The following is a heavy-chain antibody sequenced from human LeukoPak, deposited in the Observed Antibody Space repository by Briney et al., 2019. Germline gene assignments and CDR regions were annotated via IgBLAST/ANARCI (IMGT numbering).Heavy chain of an antibody. CDR1: GASVTTRSYY. Sequence: SETLSLTCSVFGASVTTRSYYWGWIRQSPGKGLEWIGSMYNGGRTYYNPSLKSRVTISVDMSKNQFSLKVNSVTAADTAVYYCARGRIVTNSDYYFDYWGQGTLVTVSS. J-gene: IGHJ4*02. D-gene: IGHD3-22*01. CDR2: MYNGGRT. V-gene: IGHV4-39*01. CDR3: ARGRIVTNSDYYFDY.